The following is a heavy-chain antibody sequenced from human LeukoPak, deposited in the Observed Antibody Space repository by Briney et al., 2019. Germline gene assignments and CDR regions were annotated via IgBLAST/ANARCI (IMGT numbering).Heavy chain of an antibody. CDR2: IYYSGST. V-gene: IGHV4-59*01. J-gene: IGHJ4*02. D-gene: IGHD2-2*01. CDR1: GGSISSYY. CDR3: ARGYIAYCSSTSCYYFDY. Sequence: PSETLSLTCTVSGGSISSYYWSWIRQPPGKGLEWIGYIYYSGSTNYNPSLKNRVTISVDTSKNQFSLKLSSVTAADTAVYYCARGYIAYCSSTSCYYFDYWGQGTLVTVSS.